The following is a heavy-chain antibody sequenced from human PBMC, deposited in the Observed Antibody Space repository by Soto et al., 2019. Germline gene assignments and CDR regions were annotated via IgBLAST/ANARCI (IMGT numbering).Heavy chain of an antibody. Sequence: QVQLQESGPGLVKPSGTLSLTCAVSGGSISSSNWWSWVRQPPGKGVEWIGEIYHSGRTHYTPSLKSRVTISVDKSKNQFSLKLSSVTAADTAVYYCARDAIAAAGTGGMDVWGQGTTATVSS. J-gene: IGHJ6*02. D-gene: IGHD6-13*01. V-gene: IGHV4-4*02. CDR3: ARDAIAAAGTGGMDV. CDR1: GGSISSSNW. CDR2: IYHSGRT.